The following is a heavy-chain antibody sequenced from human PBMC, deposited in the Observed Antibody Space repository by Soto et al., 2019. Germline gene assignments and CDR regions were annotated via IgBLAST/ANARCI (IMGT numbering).Heavy chain of an antibody. CDR2: INPGNRIT. CDR3: AKDPNYYDFWAGTYYYHGMDV. J-gene: IGHJ6*02. CDR1: GYTFTNYF. V-gene: IGHV1-46*01. D-gene: IGHD3-3*01. Sequence: QVQLVHSGAEVKAPGASVKVACKTSGYTFTNYFVHWVRQAPGQGLEWMGAINPGNRITNYALKFQGRVTMTRDTSTNTVYLELGSLRSEDTAVYSCAKDPNYYDFWAGTYYYHGMDVWGQGTTVTVSS.